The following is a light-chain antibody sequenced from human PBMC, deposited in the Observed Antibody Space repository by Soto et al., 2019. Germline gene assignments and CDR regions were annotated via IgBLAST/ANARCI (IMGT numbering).Light chain of an antibody. Sequence: DIQMTQYPSTLSASVGDRVTITCRASQSISSWLAWYQQKPGKAPKLLIYDASSLESGVPSRFSGSGSGTEFTLTVSSLQPEDFATYYCLQDHDDSWTFGQGTKVDI. CDR3: LQDHDDSWT. CDR2: DAS. CDR1: QSISSW. V-gene: IGKV1-5*01. J-gene: IGKJ1*01.